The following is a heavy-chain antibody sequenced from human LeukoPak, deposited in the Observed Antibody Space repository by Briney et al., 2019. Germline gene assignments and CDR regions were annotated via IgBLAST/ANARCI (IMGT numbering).Heavy chain of an antibody. CDR1: GYTFTSYG. V-gene: IGHV1-18*01. CDR3: ARDRGYYDRLPGR. CDR2: ISAYNGKT. Sequence: SXXVSCKDSGYTFTSYGISWVGQAPGQGLEWMGWISAYNGKTNYAQKLQGRVTMTTDTSTSTAYMELRCLRSDDTAVYYCARDRGYYDRLPGRWGQGTLVTVSS. D-gene: IGHD3-22*01. J-gene: IGHJ4*02.